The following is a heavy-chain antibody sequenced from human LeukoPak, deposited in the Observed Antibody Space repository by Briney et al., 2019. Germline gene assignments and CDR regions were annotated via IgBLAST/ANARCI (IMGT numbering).Heavy chain of an antibody. J-gene: IGHJ3*02. CDR1: GFTFSSYS. Sequence: PGGSLRLSCAASGFTFSSYSMNWVRRAPGKGLEWVSGISASGDVTFHADPLQGRFTISRDNSKNTLYLQMNSLRAEDTAEYYCAKSLLTTASGTGRAFDIWGQGTMVTVSA. V-gene: IGHV3-23*01. CDR2: ISASGDVT. D-gene: IGHD1-26*01. CDR3: AKSLLTTASGTGRAFDI.